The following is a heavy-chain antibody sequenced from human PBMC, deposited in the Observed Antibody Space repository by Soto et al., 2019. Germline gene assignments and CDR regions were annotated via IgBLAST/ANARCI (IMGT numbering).Heavy chain of an antibody. V-gene: IGHV4-31*03. CDR1: GDSITGAAYY. CDR3: ARETGYFGGYNWFDP. CDR2: IYYIGTT. D-gene: IGHD3-16*01. J-gene: IGHJ5*02. Sequence: QVQLQESGPGLVKPSETLSLTCTVSGDSITGAAYYWSWIRQHPGKGLEWIGYIYYIGTTYYNPSLESRVTISLDTSKNHFSLKLSSVTAADTAMYFCARETGYFGGYNWFDPWGQGTLVTVSS.